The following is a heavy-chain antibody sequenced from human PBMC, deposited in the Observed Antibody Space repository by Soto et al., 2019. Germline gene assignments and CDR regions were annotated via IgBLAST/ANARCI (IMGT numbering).Heavy chain of an antibody. V-gene: IGHV1-46*01. CDR2: INPSGGST. D-gene: IGHD6-19*01. J-gene: IGHJ6*02. CDR3: AREGAAVAEYYYYYYGRDV. Sequence: QVQLVQSGAEVKKPGASVKVSCKASGYTFTSYYMHWVRQAPGQGLEWMGIINPSGGSTSYAQKFQGRVTMTRDTSTITVYMELSSLRSEDTAVYYCAREGAAVAEYYYYYYGRDVWGQGTTVTVSS. CDR1: GYTFTSYY.